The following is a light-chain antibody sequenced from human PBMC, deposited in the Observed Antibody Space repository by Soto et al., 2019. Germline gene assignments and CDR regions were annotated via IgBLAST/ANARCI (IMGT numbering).Light chain of an antibody. CDR2: EVT. V-gene: IGLV2-14*01. CDR1: SSDVSAYNY. Sequence: QSALTQPDSVSGSPGQSITLSCTGTSSDVSAYNYVSWYQHHPGKVPKLLIYEVTNRPSGVSDRFSGSKSGNTASLTISGLQAEDEADYYCSSKRDSSTLFVFGTGTKVTVL. CDR3: SSKRDSSTLFV. J-gene: IGLJ1*01.